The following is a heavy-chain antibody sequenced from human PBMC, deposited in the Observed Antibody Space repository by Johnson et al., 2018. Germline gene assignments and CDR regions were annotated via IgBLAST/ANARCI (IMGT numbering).Heavy chain of an antibody. D-gene: IGHD3-22*01. Sequence: QVQLVQSGGGVVQXGRSXRLXCAASGFTFSNYGMHWVRQAPGKGLEWVAVIWDDGSDKYYGDSVKGRFTISRENYKNTLYLQMNSLRAEDTAGYYCARESPTMIVVITAVGDAFDIWGQGTMVTVSS. CDR2: IWDDGSDK. J-gene: IGHJ3*02. CDR3: ARESPTMIVVITAVGDAFDI. V-gene: IGHV3-33*01. CDR1: GFTFSNYG.